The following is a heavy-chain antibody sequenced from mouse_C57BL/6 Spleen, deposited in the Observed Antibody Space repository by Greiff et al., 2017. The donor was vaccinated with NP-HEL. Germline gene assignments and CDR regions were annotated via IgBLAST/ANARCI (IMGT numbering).Heavy chain of an antibody. CDR1: GYAFSSSW. Sequence: VQLVESGPELVKPGASVKISCKASGYAFSSSWMNWVKQRPGKGLEWIGRIYPGDGDTNYNGKFKGKATLTADKSSSTAYMQLSSLTSEDSAVYFCARGNYGDYYAMDYWGQGTSVTVSS. D-gene: IGHD1-1*02. CDR2: IYPGDGDT. J-gene: IGHJ4*01. V-gene: IGHV1-82*01. CDR3: ARGNYGDYYAMDY.